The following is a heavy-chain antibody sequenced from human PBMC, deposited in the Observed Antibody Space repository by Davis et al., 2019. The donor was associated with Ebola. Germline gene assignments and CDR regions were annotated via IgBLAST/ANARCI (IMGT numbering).Heavy chain of an antibody. CDR2: IYSGGST. CDR1: GFTVSSNY. V-gene: IGHV3-53*01. D-gene: IGHD6-6*01. Sequence: GESLKISCAASGFTVSSNYMSWVRQAPGKGLEWVSVIYSGGSTYYADSVKGRFTISRDNSKNTLYLQMNSLRAEDTAVYYCARDQELYSSSSYYYYYYYMDVWGKGTTVTVSS. CDR3: ARDQELYSSSSYYYYYYYMDV. J-gene: IGHJ6*03.